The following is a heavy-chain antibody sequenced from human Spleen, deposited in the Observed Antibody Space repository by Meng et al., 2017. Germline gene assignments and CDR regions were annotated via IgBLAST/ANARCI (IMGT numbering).Heavy chain of an antibody. Sequence: GGSLRLSCAASGFTFSSYEMNWVRQAPGKGLEWVSYISSSGTTIYYTDSVKGRFTISRDNAKNSLYLRMNSLRAEDTAVYYCAKDRGHSGSYLSPRDAFDIWGQGTTVTVSS. CDR2: ISSSGTTI. J-gene: IGHJ3*02. D-gene: IGHD1-26*01. V-gene: IGHV3-48*03. CDR3: AKDRGHSGSYLSPRDAFDI. CDR1: GFTFSSYE.